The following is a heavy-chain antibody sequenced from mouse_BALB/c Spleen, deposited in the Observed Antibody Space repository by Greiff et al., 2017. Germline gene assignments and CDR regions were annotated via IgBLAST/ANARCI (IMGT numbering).Heavy chain of an antibody. V-gene: IGHV1-69*02. CDR1: GYTFTSYW. CDR2: IYPSDSYT. D-gene: IGHD4-1*01. J-gene: IGHJ2*01. Sequence: QVQLQQPGAELVRPGASVKLSCKASGYTFTSYWINWVKQRPGQGLEWIGNIYPSDSYTNYNQKFKDKATLTVDKSSSTAYMQLSSPTSEDSAVYYCTRKLGNYFDYWGQGTTLTVSS. CDR3: TRKLGNYFDY.